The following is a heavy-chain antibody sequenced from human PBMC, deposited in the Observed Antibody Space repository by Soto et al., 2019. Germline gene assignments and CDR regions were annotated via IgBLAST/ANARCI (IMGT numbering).Heavy chain of an antibody. CDR1: GFTFSSYA. Sequence: PGGSLRLSCAASGFTFSSYAMSWVRQAPGKGLEWVSAISGSGGSTYYADSVKGRLTISRNNSKNTLYLQMNSLRAEDTAVYYCAKDQKQWLVNNWFDPWGQGTLVTAPQ. V-gene: IGHV3-23*01. CDR3: AKDQKQWLVNNWFDP. CDR2: ISGSGGST. D-gene: IGHD6-19*01. J-gene: IGHJ5*02.